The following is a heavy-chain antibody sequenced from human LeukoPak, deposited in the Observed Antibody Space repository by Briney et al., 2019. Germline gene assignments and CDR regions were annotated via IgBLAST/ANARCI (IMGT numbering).Heavy chain of an antibody. CDR3: AKVRQPYCGGDCPYYYGMDV. CDR2: ISYGGSNK. V-gene: IGHV3-30*04. CDR1: GFIFGAYA. J-gene: IGHJ6*02. D-gene: IGHD2-21*02. Sequence: PGGSLRLSCAASGFIFGAYALHWVRQAPGKGLEWVAVISYGGSNKYYVDSVKGRFTISRDISKNTLYLQMNSLRAEDTALYYCAKVRQPYCGGDCPYYYGMDVWGQGTTVTVSS.